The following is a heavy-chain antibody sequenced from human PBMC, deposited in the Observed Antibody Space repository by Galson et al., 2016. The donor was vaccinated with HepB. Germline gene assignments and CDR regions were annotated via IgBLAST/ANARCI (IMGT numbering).Heavy chain of an antibody. CDR2: ISTDGSSA. D-gene: IGHD3-16*01. CDR3: ARAQPLQATVGGYDY. Sequence: SLRLSCAASGFSLSSYWMHWVRQAPGKGLVWVSRISTDGSSATYADSVKGRFTISRDNAKNTLYLEMNSLRAEDTAVYYCARAQPLQATVGGYDYWGQGTLVTVSS. J-gene: IGHJ4*02. V-gene: IGHV3-74*01. CDR1: GFSLSSYW.